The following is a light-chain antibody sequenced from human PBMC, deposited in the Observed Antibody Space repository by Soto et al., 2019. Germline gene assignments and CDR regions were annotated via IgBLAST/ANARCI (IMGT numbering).Light chain of an antibody. J-gene: IGKJ2*01. CDR1: QSLLDSNGKNY. Sequence: DIVMTQSPLSLPVTPGEPASISCRASQSLLDSNGKNYLDWDLQKPGQSPQLLVYLGSNRASGVPDRFSGSGSGTDFTLKISRVEAEDVGVYYCMQTLQTLRTFGQGTKVDIK. V-gene: IGKV2-28*01. CDR2: LGS. CDR3: MQTLQTLRT.